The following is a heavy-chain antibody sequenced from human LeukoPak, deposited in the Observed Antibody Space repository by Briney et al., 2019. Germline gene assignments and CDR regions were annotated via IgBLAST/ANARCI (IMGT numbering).Heavy chain of an antibody. V-gene: IGHV4-4*02. CDR3: ATSGLYGSGSYSPPYFDY. J-gene: IGHJ4*02. CDR2: IYHSGST. Sequence: SETLSLTCAVSGGSISSSNWWSWVRQPPGKGLEWIGEIYHSGSTNYNPSLKSRVTISVDKSKNQFSLKLSSVTAADTAVYYCATSGLYGSGSYSPPYFDYWGQGTLVTVSS. CDR1: GGSISSSNW. D-gene: IGHD3-10*01.